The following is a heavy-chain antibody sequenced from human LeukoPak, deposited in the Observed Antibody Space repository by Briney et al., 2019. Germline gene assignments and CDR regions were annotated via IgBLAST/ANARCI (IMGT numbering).Heavy chain of an antibody. CDR2: INKDGSET. CDR3: ARAPSAGNAFDI. Sequence: GGSLRLSCAASGFTFSGYWMSWVRQAPGKGLEWVGNINKDGSETNYVDSVKGRFTISRDNAKNSLYLQMNSLRAEDTAVYYCARAPSAGNAFDIWGQGTMVTVSS. D-gene: IGHD4-23*01. J-gene: IGHJ3*02. V-gene: IGHV3-7*01. CDR1: GFTFSGYW.